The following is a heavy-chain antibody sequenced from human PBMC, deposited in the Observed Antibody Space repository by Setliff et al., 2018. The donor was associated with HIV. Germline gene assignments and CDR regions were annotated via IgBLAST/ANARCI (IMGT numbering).Heavy chain of an antibody. Sequence: ASVKVSCKASGGTLTTYGISWVRQAPGQGLEWMGQIIPIFGTTNYAQKFQGRVTITADESTSTAYMELSSLRSEDTAVYYCARGRITGTSGYSLGYWGQGTLVTVPQ. CDR3: ARGRITGTSGYSLGY. CDR1: GGTLTTYG. V-gene: IGHV1-69*13. CDR2: IIPIFGTT. D-gene: IGHD1-7*01. J-gene: IGHJ4*02.